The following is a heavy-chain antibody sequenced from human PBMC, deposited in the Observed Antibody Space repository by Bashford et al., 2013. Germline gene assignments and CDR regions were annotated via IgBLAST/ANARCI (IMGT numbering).Heavy chain of an antibody. CDR3: ATESQSGSSYFDY. V-gene: IGHV5-51*01. CDR2: IYPGDSDT. J-gene: IGHJ4*02. Sequence: WVRQMPGEGLEWLGLIYPGDSDTRYSPSFRGQVTISADKSLTTAYLQLSSLKASDTGMYFCATESQSGSSYFDYWGQGTRVTVSS. D-gene: IGHD1-1*01.